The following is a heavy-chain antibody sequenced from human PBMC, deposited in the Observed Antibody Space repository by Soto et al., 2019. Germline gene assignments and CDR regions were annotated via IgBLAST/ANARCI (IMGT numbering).Heavy chain of an antibody. D-gene: IGHD3-22*01. CDR1: GVLISTGGDY. Sequence: PPEALSHSCTGSGVLISTGGDYGSCLRQHPGKGLECMGYIYYSGTTYYTPSLKSRVIISVDASKSQFSLKLSSVTAADTAVYYCATNAGYYDGSGPKYFPHWGQGTLVTVS. CDR3: ATNAGYYDGSGPKYFPH. V-gene: IGHV4-31*03. CDR2: IYYSGTT. J-gene: IGHJ1*01.